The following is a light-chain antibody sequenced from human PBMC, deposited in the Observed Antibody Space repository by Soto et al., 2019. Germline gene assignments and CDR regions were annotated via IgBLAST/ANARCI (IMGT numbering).Light chain of an antibody. CDR2: EVN. CDR3: SSYAGSSNV. J-gene: IGLJ1*01. Sequence: QSVLAQPPSASGSPGQSVAISCTGTSSDVGGYNYVSWYQQHPGEAPKLMIYEVNKRPSGVPDRFSGSKSGNTASLTVSGLQAEDEADYYCSSYAGSSNVFGTGTKVTLL. V-gene: IGLV2-8*01. CDR1: SSDVGGYNY.